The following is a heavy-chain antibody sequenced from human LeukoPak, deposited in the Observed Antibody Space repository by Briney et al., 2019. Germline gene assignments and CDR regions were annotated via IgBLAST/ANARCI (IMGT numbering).Heavy chain of an antibody. J-gene: IGHJ4*02. D-gene: IGHD3-22*01. CDR2: IWYDGSNK. CDR3: ARIYDSSGQSTNFDY. CDR1: GFHFSSYG. V-gene: IGHV3-33*01. Sequence: GRSLPLSCAASGFHFSSYGMHWVGQAPGKGLEWVAVIWYDGSNKYYADSVKGRFTISRDNSKNTLYLQMNSLRAEDTAVYYCARIYDSSGQSTNFDYWGQGTLVTVSS.